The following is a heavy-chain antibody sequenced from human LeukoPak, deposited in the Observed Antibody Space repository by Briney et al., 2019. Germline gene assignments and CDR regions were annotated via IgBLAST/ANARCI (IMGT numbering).Heavy chain of an antibody. Sequence: PGGSLRLSCAASGFTFSSYGMRWVRQAPGKGLEWVANIKQDGSEKYYVDSVKGRFTISRDNAKNSLYLQMNSLRAEDTAVYYCARRYGSGSYIHWGQGTLVTVSS. V-gene: IGHV3-7*01. CDR2: IKQDGSEK. CDR1: GFTFSSYG. D-gene: IGHD3-10*01. J-gene: IGHJ4*02. CDR3: ARRYGSGSYIH.